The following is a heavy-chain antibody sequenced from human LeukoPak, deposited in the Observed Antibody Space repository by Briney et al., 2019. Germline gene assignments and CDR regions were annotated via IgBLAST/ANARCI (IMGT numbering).Heavy chain of an antibody. CDR2: MNPNSGNT. CDR1: GYTFTSYD. CDR3: ARGYDILTGYIFGY. Sequence: GASVKVPCKASGYTFTSYDINWVRQATGQGLEWMGWMNPNSGNTGYAQKFQGRVTMTRNTSISTAYMELSSLRSEDTAVYYCARGYDILTGYIFGYWGQGTLVTVSS. V-gene: IGHV1-8*01. J-gene: IGHJ4*02. D-gene: IGHD3-9*01.